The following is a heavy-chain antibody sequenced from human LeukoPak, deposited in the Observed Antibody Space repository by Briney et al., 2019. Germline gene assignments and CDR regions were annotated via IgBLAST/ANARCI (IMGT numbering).Heavy chain of an antibody. CDR3: AGRVGASIWTGMHF. J-gene: IGHJ4*02. CDR1: GVSISGGSFH. V-gene: IGHV4-39*02. CDR2: IHYSRST. D-gene: IGHD1-26*01. Sequence: SETLSLTCTVSGVSISGGSFHWGWVRQPPGKGLEWIGNIHYSRSTYYNPSLKSPVSISVDTSKNHFSLQLSSVTAADTAVYYCAGRVGASIWTGMHFWGQGTLVAVSS.